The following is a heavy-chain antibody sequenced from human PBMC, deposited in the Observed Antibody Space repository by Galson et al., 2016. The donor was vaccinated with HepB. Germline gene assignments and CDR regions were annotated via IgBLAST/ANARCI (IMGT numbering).Heavy chain of an antibody. V-gene: IGHV4-39*01. CDR1: GGSISGTEYY. J-gene: IGHJ6*03. CDR2: LYYGGST. Sequence: LSLTCNVSGGSISGTEYYWGWIRQPPGRGLEWIGSLYYGGSTNYNPSLETRVTISVGTSKNHLSLSLSSVTAADTAVYCCATGIVVAGKMYYYYMDVWGKGTSVTVSS. D-gene: IGHD6-19*01. CDR3: ATGIVVAGKMYYYYMDV.